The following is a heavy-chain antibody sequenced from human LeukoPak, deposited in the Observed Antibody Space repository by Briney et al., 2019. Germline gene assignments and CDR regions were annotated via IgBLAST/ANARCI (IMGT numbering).Heavy chain of an antibody. CDR3: ARDGLMGCTNGVCPLPTDAFDI. CDR2: ISGSSSTI. D-gene: IGHD2-8*01. V-gene: IGHV3-48*01. Sequence: GGSLRLSCAASGFTFSSYSMNWVRQAPGKGLEWVSYISGSSSTIYYADSVKGRFTISRDNAKNSLYLQMNSLRAEDTAVYYCARDGLMGCTNGVCPLPTDAFDIWGQGTMVTVSS. CDR1: GFTFSSYS. J-gene: IGHJ3*02.